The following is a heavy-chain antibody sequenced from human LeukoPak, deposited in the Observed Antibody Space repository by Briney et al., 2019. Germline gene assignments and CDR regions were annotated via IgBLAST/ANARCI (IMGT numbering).Heavy chain of an antibody. Sequence: PSETLSLTCTVSGGSISSYYWSWIRQPPGKGLEWIGYIYYSGSTNYNPSLKSRVAISVDTSKNQFSLKLSSVTAADTAVYYCARESGNYVAPFDPWGQGTLVTVSS. CDR1: GGSISSYY. D-gene: IGHD1-14*01. V-gene: IGHV4-59*01. CDR3: ARESGNYVAPFDP. CDR2: IYYSGST. J-gene: IGHJ5*02.